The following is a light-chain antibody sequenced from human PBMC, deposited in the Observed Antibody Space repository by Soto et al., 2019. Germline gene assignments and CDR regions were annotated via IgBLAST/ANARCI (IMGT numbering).Light chain of an antibody. CDR3: SSYTSGSSPYV. Sequence: QSVLIPPPSVSGSPGQLVTISCTGTSSDVGSYDYVSWCQEHPGTVPKPMMYNVNSQTSGVPDRFSGSKSGNTASLTISGLQAEDEADYYCSSYTSGSSPYVFGTGTKVTVL. CDR1: SSDVGSYDY. V-gene: IGLV2-18*02. CDR2: NVN. J-gene: IGLJ1*01.